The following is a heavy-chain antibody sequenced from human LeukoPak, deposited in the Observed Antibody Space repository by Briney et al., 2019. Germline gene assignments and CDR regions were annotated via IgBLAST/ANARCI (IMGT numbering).Heavy chain of an antibody. J-gene: IGHJ6*03. Sequence: GGSLRLSCAASGFTFSDYYMSWIRQAPGKGLEWVSYISSSGSTIYYADSVKGRFTISWDNAKNSPYLQMNSLRAEDTAVYYCARCRATALYYYYYMDVWGKGTTVTVSS. CDR1: GFTFSDYY. V-gene: IGHV3-11*04. D-gene: IGHD5-12*01. CDR2: ISSSGSTI. CDR3: ARCRATALYYYYYMDV.